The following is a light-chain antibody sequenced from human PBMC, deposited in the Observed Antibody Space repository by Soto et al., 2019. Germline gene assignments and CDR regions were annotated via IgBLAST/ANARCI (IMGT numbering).Light chain of an antibody. CDR1: QSVSSSY. J-gene: IGKJ1*01. CDR3: QQYGSSLRT. V-gene: IGKV3-20*01. Sequence: EIVLTQSPGTLSLSPGERATLSCRASQSVSSSYLAWYQQKPGQAPRLLIYGASSRATGIPDRFSGSGSGTDFTLFISRLEPEDFAVYYCQQYGSSLRTFGQGTKVDIK. CDR2: GAS.